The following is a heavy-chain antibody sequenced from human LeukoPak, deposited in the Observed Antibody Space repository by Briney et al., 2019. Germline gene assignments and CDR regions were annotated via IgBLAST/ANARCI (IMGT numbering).Heavy chain of an antibody. J-gene: IGHJ4*02. D-gene: IGHD3-3*01. CDR3: AGDSAYLEWLADY. Sequence: PGGSLRLSCAASGFTFSSYAMHWVRQAPGKGLEWVAVISYDGSNKYYADSVKGRFTISRDNSKNTLYLQMNSLRAEDTAVYYCAGDSAYLEWLADYWGQGTLVTVSS. CDR2: ISYDGSNK. CDR1: GFTFSSYA. V-gene: IGHV3-30-3*01.